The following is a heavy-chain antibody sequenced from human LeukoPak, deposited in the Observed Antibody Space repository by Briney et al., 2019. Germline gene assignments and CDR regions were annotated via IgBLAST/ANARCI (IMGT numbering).Heavy chain of an antibody. D-gene: IGHD3-22*01. CDR1: GGSISSSGYY. CDR2: IYYSGST. CDR3: ARASSYDSSGYHDY. Sequence: SETLSLTCTVSGGSISSSGYYWGWIRQPPGKGLEWLGSIYYSGSTYYNPSLKSRVTISVDTSKNQFSLKLSSVTAADTAVYYCARASSYDSSGYHDYWGQGTLVTVSS. J-gene: IGHJ4*02. V-gene: IGHV4-39*01.